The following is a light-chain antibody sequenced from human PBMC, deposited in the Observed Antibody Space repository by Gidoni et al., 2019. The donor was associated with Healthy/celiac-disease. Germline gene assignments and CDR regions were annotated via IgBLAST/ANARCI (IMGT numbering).Light chain of an antibody. CDR3: SSYTSSSTLVV. V-gene: IGLV2-14*01. Sequence: QSALTQPASVSGSPGQSITISCTGTSSDVGGYNYVSWYQQHPGKAPKLMFYEVSNRPSGVSNRCSGSKSGNTASLTISGLQAEDEADYYCSSYTSSSTLVVFGGGTKLTVL. J-gene: IGLJ2*01. CDR1: SSDVGGYNY. CDR2: EVS.